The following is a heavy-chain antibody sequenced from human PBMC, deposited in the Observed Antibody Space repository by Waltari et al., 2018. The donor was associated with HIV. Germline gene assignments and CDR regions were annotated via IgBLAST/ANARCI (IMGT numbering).Heavy chain of an antibody. V-gene: IGHV1-18*01. CDR1: GNTLTIYG. J-gene: IGHJ4*02. CDR2: SSAHNGNT. CDR3: ARSPPQYDSSGYYCDY. Sequence: QVQLVQSGAEVKKPGASVKVSCKASGNTLTIYGFTWVRQAPGQGLEWMGWSSAHNGNTNYAQKIQGRVTMTTDTSTSTAYMELRSLRSDDTAVYYCARSPPQYDSSGYYCDYWGQGTLVTVSS. D-gene: IGHD3-22*01.